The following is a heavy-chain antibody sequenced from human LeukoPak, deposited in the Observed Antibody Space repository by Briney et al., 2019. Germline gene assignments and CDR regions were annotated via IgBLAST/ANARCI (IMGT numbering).Heavy chain of an antibody. CDR2: IRSDGSSK. J-gene: IGHJ3*02. CDR3: ARDPNPDTATANAFDI. D-gene: IGHD5-18*01. CDR1: EFTFSSYG. V-gene: IGHV3-30*02. Sequence: PGGSLRLSCAASEFTFSSYGMHWVRQAPGKGLEWVAFIRSDGSSKYYTDSVKGRFTISRDNAKNSLYLQMNSLRAEDTAVYYCARDPNPDTATANAFDIWGQGTMVTVSS.